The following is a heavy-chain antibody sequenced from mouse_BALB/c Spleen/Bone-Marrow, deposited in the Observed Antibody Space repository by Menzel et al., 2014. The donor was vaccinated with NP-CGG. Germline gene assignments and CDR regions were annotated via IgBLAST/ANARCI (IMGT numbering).Heavy chain of an antibody. CDR2: IWAGGST. CDR1: GFSLTSYG. Sequence: VHLVESGPGLVAPSQSLSIPCTVSGFSLTSYGVHWVRQPPGKGLEWLGVIWAGGSTNYNSALMSRLSISKDNSKSQVFLKMTSLQTDDTAMYYCARDPVYDNYDAMDYWGQGTSVTVS. J-gene: IGHJ4*01. V-gene: IGHV2-9*02. CDR3: ARDPVYDNYDAMDY. D-gene: IGHD2-3*01.